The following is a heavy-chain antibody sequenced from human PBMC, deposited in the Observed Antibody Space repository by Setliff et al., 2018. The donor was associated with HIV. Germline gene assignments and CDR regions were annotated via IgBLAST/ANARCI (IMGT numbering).Heavy chain of an antibody. J-gene: IGHJ5*02. D-gene: IGHD3-16*01. CDR1: GGTFINYV. V-gene: IGHV1-69*04. Sequence: SVKVSCKVSGGTFINYVFSWVRQTPGQGLEWMGTIIPTIDMTNYAEKFQGRVTITTDESTSTAYMELSSLRSEDTAVYYCTRDLDEEIKDENNYVPLDLWGQGTLVTVSS. CDR3: TRDLDEEIKDENNYVPLDL. CDR2: IIPTIDMT.